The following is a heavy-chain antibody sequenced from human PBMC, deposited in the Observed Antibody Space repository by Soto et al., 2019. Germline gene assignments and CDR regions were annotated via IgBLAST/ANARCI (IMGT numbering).Heavy chain of an antibody. CDR2: INPSGGYT. J-gene: IGHJ6*02. Sequence: ASVKVSCKASGYTFSSYYMNWVRQAPGQGLEWLGIINPSGGYTTYAQRILGRVTMTSDTSTSTVHMELGSLTSEDTAVYYCARHVPAAGYYYGMDVWGQGTTVTVSS. CDR1: GYTFSSYY. V-gene: IGHV1-46*01. CDR3: ARHVPAAGYYYGMDV. D-gene: IGHD2-2*01.